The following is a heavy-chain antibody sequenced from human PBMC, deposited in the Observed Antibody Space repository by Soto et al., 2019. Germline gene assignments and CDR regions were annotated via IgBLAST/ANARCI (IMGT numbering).Heavy chain of an antibody. Sequence: EVQLVESGGGLVKPGGSLRLSCAASGFTFSSYSMNWVRQAPGKGLEWVSSISSSSSYIYYADSAKGRFTISRDNAKNSLYLQMNSLRAEDTAVYYCARDTSCYALGYFDYWGQGTLVTVSS. J-gene: IGHJ4*02. V-gene: IGHV3-21*01. CDR1: GFTFSSYS. CDR3: ARDTSCYALGYFDY. D-gene: IGHD5-12*01. CDR2: ISSSSSYI.